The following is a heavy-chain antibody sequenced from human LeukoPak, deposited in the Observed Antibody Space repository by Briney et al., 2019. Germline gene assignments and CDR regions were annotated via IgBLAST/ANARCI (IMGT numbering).Heavy chain of an antibody. Sequence: PGGSLRLSCAASGFTFNNYFMHWVRQAPGKGLEWVAAISFDGSNKYYVESVKGRFIISRDNSKNTLYLQMNSLRAEDTAVYYCARGAAMVRGNPGRYFDYWGQGTLVTVSS. CDR3: ARGAAMVRGNPGRYFDY. CDR2: ISFDGSNK. J-gene: IGHJ4*02. D-gene: IGHD3-10*01. V-gene: IGHV3-30*04. CDR1: GFTFNNYF.